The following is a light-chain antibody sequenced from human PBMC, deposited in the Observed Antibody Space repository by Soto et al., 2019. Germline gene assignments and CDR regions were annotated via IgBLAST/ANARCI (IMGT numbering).Light chain of an antibody. CDR2: AAS. Sequence: ALRMTQSPSSFSASTGDRVTITCRASQGISSYLAWYQQKPGKAPKLLIYAASTLQSGVPSRFSGSGSGTDFTLTISFLQSEDFATYYCQQYYSYPWTFGQGTKVEIK. CDR3: QQYYSYPWT. J-gene: IGKJ1*01. V-gene: IGKV1-8*01. CDR1: QGISSY.